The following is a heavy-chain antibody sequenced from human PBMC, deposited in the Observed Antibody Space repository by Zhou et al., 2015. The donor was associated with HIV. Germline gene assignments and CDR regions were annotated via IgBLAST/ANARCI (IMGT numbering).Heavy chain of an antibody. D-gene: IGHD3-3*01. CDR3: AGQYYDFWSGYWTKFDP. CDR1: GYTFTSYG. V-gene: IGHV1-18*01. CDR2: ISADNGNT. J-gene: IGHJ5*02. Sequence: QVQLVQSGAEVKKPGASVKVSCKASGYTFTSYGISWVRQAPGQGLEWMGWISADNGNTNYAQKLQGRVTMTTDTSTSTAYMELRSLRSEDTAVYYCAGQYYDFWSGYWTKFDPWGQGTLVTVSS.